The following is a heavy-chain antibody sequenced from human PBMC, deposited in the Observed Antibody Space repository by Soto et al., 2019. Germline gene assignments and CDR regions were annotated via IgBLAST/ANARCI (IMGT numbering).Heavy chain of an antibody. J-gene: IGHJ5*02. CDR2: IYYSGST. CDR3: ARGIPAARPSNWFDP. Sequence: SETLSLTCTVSGGSISSGGYYWSWIRQHPGKGLEWIGYIYYSGSTYYNPSLKSRVTISVDPSKNQFSLKLSSVTAADTAVYYCARGIPAARPSNWFDPWGQGTLVTVSS. CDR1: GGSISSGGYY. V-gene: IGHV4-31*03. D-gene: IGHD6-6*01.